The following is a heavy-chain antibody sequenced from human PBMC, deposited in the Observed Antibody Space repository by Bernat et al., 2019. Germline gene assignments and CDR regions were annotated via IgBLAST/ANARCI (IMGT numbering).Heavy chain of an antibody. Sequence: QVQLQESGPGLVKPSETLSLTCTVSSDSISSYYWSWIRQPPGDGLEWIGCVYYSRNSDYNPPLKSRATISIDTSKNQVSLKLNSVTAADTAVYFCARHRNKGESGPTFDYWGQGTLVTVSS. CDR3: ARHRNKGESGPTFDY. CDR1: SDSISSYY. CDR2: VYYSRNS. J-gene: IGHJ4*02. V-gene: IGHV4-59*08. D-gene: IGHD1-26*01.